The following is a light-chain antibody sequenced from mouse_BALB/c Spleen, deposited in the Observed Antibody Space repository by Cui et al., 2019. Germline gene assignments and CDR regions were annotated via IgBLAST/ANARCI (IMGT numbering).Light chain of an antibody. V-gene: IGKV4-55*01. CDR2: DTS. Sequence: QIVLTQSPAIMSASPGEKVTMTCSASSSVRYMYWYQQKPGSSPRLLIYDTSNLASGVPVRFSGRGSGTSYSLTISRMEAEDAATYYCQQWSSYPRTFGGGTKLEIK. CDR1: SSVRY. J-gene: IGKJ1*01. CDR3: QQWSSYPRT.